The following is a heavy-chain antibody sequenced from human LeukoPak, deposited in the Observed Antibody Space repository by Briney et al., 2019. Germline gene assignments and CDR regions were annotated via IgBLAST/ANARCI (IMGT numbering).Heavy chain of an antibody. D-gene: IGHD3-10*01. CDR1: GGSFSGYY. Sequence: PSETLSLTCAVYGGSFSGYYWSWIRQPPGKGLEWIGEINHSGSTNYNPSLKSRVTISVDTSKNQFSLKLSSVTAADTAVYYCVTMVREYYFDYWGQGTLVTVSS. J-gene: IGHJ4*02. CDR3: VTMVREYYFDY. CDR2: INHSGST. V-gene: IGHV4-34*01.